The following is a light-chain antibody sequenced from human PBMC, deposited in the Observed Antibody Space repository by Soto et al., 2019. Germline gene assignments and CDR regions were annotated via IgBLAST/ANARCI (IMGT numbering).Light chain of an antibody. CDR1: QSVSSSY. CDR2: GAS. CDR3: QQYGSSPYT. V-gene: IGKV3-20*01. J-gene: IGKJ2*01. Sequence: EIVLTQSPGTLSLSPGERATLSCRASQSVSSSYLAWYQQKPGQAPRLIIYGASDSATVIPDRFSGSGSGTDFTLTISRLEPEDFAVYYCQQYGSSPYTFGQGTNLEIK.